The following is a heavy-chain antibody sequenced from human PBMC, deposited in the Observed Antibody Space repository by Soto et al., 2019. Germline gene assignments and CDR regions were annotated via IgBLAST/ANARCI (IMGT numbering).Heavy chain of an antibody. Sequence: PSETLYLTCTVSGGSISSSSYYWGWIRQPPGKGLEWIGSIYYSGSTYYNPSLKSRVTISVDTSKNQFSLKLSSVTAADTAVYYWARQGTSYYDGGGYICHYYYGWEVWVQGTTVTVSS. J-gene: IGHJ6*02. CDR1: GGSISSSSYY. CDR2: IYYSGST. D-gene: IGHD3-22*01. V-gene: IGHV4-39*01. CDR3: ARQGTSYYDGGGYICHYYYGWEV.